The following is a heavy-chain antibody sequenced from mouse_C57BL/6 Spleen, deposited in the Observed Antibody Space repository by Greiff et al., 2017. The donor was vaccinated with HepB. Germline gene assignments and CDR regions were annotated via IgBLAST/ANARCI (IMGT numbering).Heavy chain of an antibody. Sequence: QVQLKESGAELVRPGASVTLSCKASGYTFTDYEMHWVKQTPVHGLEWIGAIDPETGGTAYNQKFKGKAILTADKSSSTAYMELRSLTSEDSAVYYCTRGDPSHYWGQGTTLTVSS. CDR3: TRGDPSHY. D-gene: IGHD3-3*01. V-gene: IGHV1-15*01. CDR1: GYTFTDYE. CDR2: IDPETGGT. J-gene: IGHJ2*01.